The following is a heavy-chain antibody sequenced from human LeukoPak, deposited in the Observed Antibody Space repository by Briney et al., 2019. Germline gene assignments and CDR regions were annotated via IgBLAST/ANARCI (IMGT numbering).Heavy chain of an antibody. J-gene: IGHJ6*02. V-gene: IGHV3-33*01. CDR1: GFTFSSYG. CDR3: ARAHRYGSGSYYYYYYYGMDV. Sequence: PGRSLRLSCAASGFTFSSYGMHWVRQAPGKGLEWVAVIWYDGSNKYYADSVKGRFTISRDNSKNTLYLQMNSLRAEDTAVYYCARAHRYGSGSYYYYYYYGMDVWGQGTTVTVSS. D-gene: IGHD3-10*01. CDR2: IWYDGSNK.